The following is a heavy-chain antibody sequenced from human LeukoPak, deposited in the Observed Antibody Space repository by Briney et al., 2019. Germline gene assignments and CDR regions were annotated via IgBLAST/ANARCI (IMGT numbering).Heavy chain of an antibody. Sequence: GGSLRLSCAASGFTFSSYAMSWVRQAPGKGREWVSVISGNGGRTYYADSVKGRFTISRDNSKNTLYLQMNSLRAEDTAVYYCAKVRDLDTVLGRFDNWGQGTLVTVSS. CDR3: AKVRDLDTVLGRFDN. J-gene: IGHJ5*02. V-gene: IGHV3-23*01. CDR1: GFTFSSYA. CDR2: ISGNGGRT. D-gene: IGHD5-18*01.